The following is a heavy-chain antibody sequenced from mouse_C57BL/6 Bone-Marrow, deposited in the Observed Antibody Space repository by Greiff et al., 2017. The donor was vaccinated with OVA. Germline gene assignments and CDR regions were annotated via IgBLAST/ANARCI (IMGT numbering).Heavy chain of an antibody. J-gene: IGHJ4*01. CDR2: IYPGSGNT. Sequence: VKLQQSGPELVKPGASVKISCKASGYSFTSYYIHWVKQRPGQGLEWIGWIYPGSGNTKYNEKFKGKATLTADTSSSTAYMQLSSLTSEDSAVYYCARRYYAAMDYWGQGTSVTVSS. V-gene: IGHV1-66*01. D-gene: IGHD2-1*01. CDR1: GYSFTSYY. CDR3: ARRYYAAMDY.